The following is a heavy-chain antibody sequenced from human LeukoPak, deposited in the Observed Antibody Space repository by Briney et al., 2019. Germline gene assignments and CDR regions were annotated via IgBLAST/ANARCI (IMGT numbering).Heavy chain of an antibody. Sequence: GGSLRLSCAASGFTSSSYAMHWVRQAPGKGLEWVAVISYGGSNKYYADSVKGRFTISRDNSKNTLYLQMNSLRAEDTAVYYCARGMVRGVIITTPRPFDYWGQGTLVTVSS. D-gene: IGHD3-10*01. CDR2: ISYGGSNK. CDR1: GFTSSSYA. CDR3: ARGMVRGVIITTPRPFDY. V-gene: IGHV3-30*04. J-gene: IGHJ4*02.